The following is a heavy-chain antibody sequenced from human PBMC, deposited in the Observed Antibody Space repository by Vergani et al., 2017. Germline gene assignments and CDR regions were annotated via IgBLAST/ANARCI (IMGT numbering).Heavy chain of an antibody. CDR1: GGTFSSYA. J-gene: IGHJ3*02. D-gene: IGHD3-3*01. V-gene: IGHV1-69*06. CDR2: IIPIFGTA. Sequence: QVQLVQSGAEVKKPGSSVKVSCKASGGTFSSYAISWVRQAPGQGLEWMGGIIPIFGTANYAQKFQGRVTITADKSTSTAYMELSSLRSDDTAVYYCARFSRFLEWSMQSGDAFDIWGQGTMVTVSS. CDR3: ARFSRFLEWSMQSGDAFDI.